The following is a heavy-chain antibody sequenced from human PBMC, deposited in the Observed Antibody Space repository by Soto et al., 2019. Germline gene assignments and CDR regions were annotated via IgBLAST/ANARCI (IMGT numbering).Heavy chain of an antibody. CDR2: INHSGST. D-gene: IGHD2-2*01. V-gene: IGHV4-34*01. Sequence: SETLSLTCAGYGGAFSGYYWSWIRQPPGKGLERIGEINHSGSTNYNPSLKSRVTISVDTSKNQFSLKLSSVTAADTAVYYCARCSIVVVPGYHYYMLVSGTATTVSVS. CDR1: GGAFSGYY. CDR3: ARCSIVVVPGYHYYMLV. J-gene: IGHJ6*03.